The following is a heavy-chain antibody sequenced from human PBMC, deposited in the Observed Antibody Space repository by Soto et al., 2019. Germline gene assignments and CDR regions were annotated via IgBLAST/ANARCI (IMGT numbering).Heavy chain of an antibody. J-gene: IGHJ6*02. V-gene: IGHV1-24*01. CDR3: ATVDPYSNPYYYYYGMDV. D-gene: IGHD4-4*01. CDR1: GYTLTELS. Sequence: QVQLVQSGAEVKKPGASVKVSCKVSGYTLTELSMHWVRQAPGKGLEWMGGFDPEDGETIYAQKFQGRVTMTEDTSTYTAYMELSSLRSEDTAVYYCATVDPYSNPYYYYYGMDVWGQGTTVTVSS. CDR2: FDPEDGET.